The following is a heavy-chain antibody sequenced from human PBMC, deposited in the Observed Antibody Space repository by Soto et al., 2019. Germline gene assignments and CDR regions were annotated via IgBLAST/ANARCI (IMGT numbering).Heavy chain of an antibody. V-gene: IGHV4-34*01. CDR1: SGSFSGYY. D-gene: IGHD2-2*01. CDR2: INHSGST. CDR3: ARALIVVVPAAMGSGWFDP. J-gene: IGHJ5*02. Sequence: SETLSLTCAVYSGSFSGYYWSWIRQPPGKGLEWIGEINHSGSTNYNPSLKSRVTISVDTTKNQFSLKLSSVTAADTAVYYCARALIVVVPAAMGSGWFDPWGQGTLVTVSS.